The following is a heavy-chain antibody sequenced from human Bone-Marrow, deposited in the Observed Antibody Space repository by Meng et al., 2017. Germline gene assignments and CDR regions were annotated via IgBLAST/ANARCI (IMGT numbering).Heavy chain of an antibody. D-gene: IGHD3-10*01. CDR3: ARGTRFGDFVTYAMDV. V-gene: IGHV4-38-2*02. CDR1: GYSISSGNY. J-gene: IGHJ6*02. Sequence: GSLRLSCTVSGYSISSGNYWGWIRQPPGKGLEWIGSIYHGGSTYYNPSLKSRVTISVDTTKNQFSLKLSSVTAADTAVYYCARGTRFGDFVTYAMDVWGQGTTVT. CDR2: IYHGGST.